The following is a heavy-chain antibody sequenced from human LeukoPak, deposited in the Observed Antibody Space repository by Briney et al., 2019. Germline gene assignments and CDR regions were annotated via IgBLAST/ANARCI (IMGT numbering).Heavy chain of an antibody. Sequence: GGSLRLSCAASGFTFSSYGMHWVRQAPGKGLEWVAFIRHDGSNKYYADSVKGRFTISRDNSKNTLYLQMNSLRAEDTAVYYCARYDYGDPPGFDYWGQGTLVTVSS. CDR1: GFTFSSYG. D-gene: IGHD4-17*01. J-gene: IGHJ4*02. CDR3: ARYDYGDPPGFDY. CDR2: IRHDGSNK. V-gene: IGHV3-30*02.